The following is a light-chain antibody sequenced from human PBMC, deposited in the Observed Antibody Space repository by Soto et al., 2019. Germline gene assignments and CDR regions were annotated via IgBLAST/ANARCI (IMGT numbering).Light chain of an antibody. J-gene: IGLJ2*01. V-gene: IGLV1-44*01. CDR1: SSNIGSKS. CDR2: SNN. Sequence: QPVLSQPPSASGTPGQRVTISCSGSSSNIGSKSVNWYQQLPGTAPKLLIYSNNQRPSGVPDRFSGSKSGTSASLAISGLQSEDEADYYCVAWDDSLNGVIFGGGTKLTVL. CDR3: VAWDDSLNGVI.